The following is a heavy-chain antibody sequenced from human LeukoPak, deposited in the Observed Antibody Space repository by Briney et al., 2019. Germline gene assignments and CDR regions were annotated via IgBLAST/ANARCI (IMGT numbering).Heavy chain of an antibody. V-gene: IGHV4-59*01. J-gene: IGHJ4*02. D-gene: IGHD3-22*01. CDR1: GGSISSYY. Sequence: PSETLSLTCTVSGGSISSYYWSWIRQPPGKGLECIGYIYYSGSTNYNPSLKSRVTISVDTSKNQFSLKLSSVTAADTAVYYCAGYDSSGYYYGAFDYWGQGTLVTVSS. CDR2: IYYSGST. CDR3: AGYDSSGYYYGAFDY.